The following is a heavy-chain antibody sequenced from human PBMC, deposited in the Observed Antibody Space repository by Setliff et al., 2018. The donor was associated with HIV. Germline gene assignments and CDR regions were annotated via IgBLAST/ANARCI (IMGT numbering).Heavy chain of an antibody. J-gene: IGHJ4*02. CDR1: GVSISSQY. CDR2: VYYSVNY. Sequence: SETLSLTCAVSGVSISSQYWSWIRQPPGKGLEWIGFVYYSVNYNYNPSLKSRVSISVDTSKNQVSLRLTSVTAADTAVYYRTRGKSMPTLVTWGLGTLVTV. CDR3: TRGKSMPTLVT. V-gene: IGHV4-59*11. D-gene: IGHD2-2*01.